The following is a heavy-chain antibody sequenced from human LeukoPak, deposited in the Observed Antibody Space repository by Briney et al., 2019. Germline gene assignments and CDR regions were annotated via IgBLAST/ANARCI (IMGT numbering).Heavy chain of an antibody. V-gene: IGHV1-2*02. CDR2: INPNSGGT. CDR1: GYTFTGYY. D-gene: IGHD6-19*01. CDR3: ARDGSGAVAAIIPDWYFDL. Sequence: GASVKVSCKASGYTFTGYYMHWVRQAPGQGLEWMGWINPNSGGTNYAQKFQGRVTMTRDTSISTAYMELSRLRSDDTAVYYCARDGSGAVAAIIPDWYFDLWGRGTLVTVSS. J-gene: IGHJ2*01.